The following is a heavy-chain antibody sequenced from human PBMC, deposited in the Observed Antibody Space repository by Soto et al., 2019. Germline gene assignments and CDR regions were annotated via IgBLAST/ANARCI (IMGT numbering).Heavy chain of an antibody. D-gene: IGHD1-26*01. CDR3: LRSRPTGRISSYYYGMDV. V-gene: IGHV1-46*01. Sequence: ASVKVSCKASGYILTSYYMHWVRQAPGQGLEWMGTINPGGSGTSYAQKFQGRVTMTRDTSTSTVHMELSSLRSEDTAVYYCLRSRPTGRISSYYYGMDVWGQGTTVTVSS. CDR1: GYILTSYY. CDR2: INPGGSGT. J-gene: IGHJ6*02.